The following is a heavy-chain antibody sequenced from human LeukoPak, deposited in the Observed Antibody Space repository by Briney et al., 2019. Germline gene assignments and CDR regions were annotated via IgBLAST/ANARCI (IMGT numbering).Heavy chain of an antibody. J-gene: IGHJ4*02. D-gene: IGHD1-20*01. V-gene: IGHV3-7*05. CDR3: ASYHYSWNDAGNY. CDR2: IKQDGSEK. Sequence: GGSLRLSCAASGFTFSSYWMSWVRQAPGKGLEWVANIKQDGSEKYYVDSVKGRFTISRDNAKNSLFLQMNSVRADDTAVYYCASYHYSWNDAGNYWGQGALVTVSS. CDR1: GFTFSSYW.